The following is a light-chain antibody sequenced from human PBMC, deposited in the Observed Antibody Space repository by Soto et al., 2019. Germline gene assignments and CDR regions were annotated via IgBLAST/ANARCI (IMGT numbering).Light chain of an antibody. CDR3: SSYTSSVTYV. J-gene: IGLJ1*01. CDR1: SSDVGGYNS. Sequence: QSVLTQPASVSGSPGQSITISCTGTSSDVGGYNSVSWYQQHPGKAPKLIIYEISNRPSCVSTRFSGSKSGNTASLTISGLQAEDEADYYCSSYTSSVTYVFGTGTKLTVL. V-gene: IGLV2-14*03. CDR2: EIS.